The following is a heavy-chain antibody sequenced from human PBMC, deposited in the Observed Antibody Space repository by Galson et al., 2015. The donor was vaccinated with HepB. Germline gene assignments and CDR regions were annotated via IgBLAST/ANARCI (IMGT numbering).Heavy chain of an antibody. CDR1: GYSISSSNW. CDR2: IYYSGST. Sequence: SETLSLTCAVSGYSISSSNWWGWIRQPPGKGLEWIGYIYYSGSTYYNPSLKSRVTISVDTSKNQFSLKLSSVTAADTAVYYCAVRSGSGWYESWYFDLWGRGTLVTVSS. D-gene: IGHD6-19*01. CDR3: AVRSGSGWYESWYFDL. J-gene: IGHJ2*01. V-gene: IGHV4-28*01.